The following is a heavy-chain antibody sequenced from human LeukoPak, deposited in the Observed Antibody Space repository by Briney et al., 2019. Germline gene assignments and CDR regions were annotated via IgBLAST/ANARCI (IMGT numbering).Heavy chain of an antibody. J-gene: IGHJ4*02. CDR2: ISSGGST. D-gene: IGHD3-22*01. Sequence: PSETLSLTCTVSGGSISSSGYYWGWIRQPPGKGLEWIGSISSGGSTHYIPSLKSRVTISVDTPKNQFSLKLSSVTAADTAVYYCARRSYDGSGYYYVDYWGQGTLVTVSS. V-gene: IGHV4-39*01. CDR1: GGSISSSGYY. CDR3: ARRSYDGSGYYYVDY.